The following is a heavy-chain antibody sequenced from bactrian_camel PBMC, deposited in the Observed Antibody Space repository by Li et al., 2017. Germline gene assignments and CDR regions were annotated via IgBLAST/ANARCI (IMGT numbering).Heavy chain of an antibody. D-gene: IGHD2*01. V-gene: IGHV3S40*01. CDR2: IATGSGNT. Sequence: DVQLVESGGGSVRAGGSLRLSCAGFGYTYSRPCGGWFRQAVGKEREGVARIATGSGNTYYADSVKGRFTISQDNAKNTVYLQMNSLKPEDTAMYYCAARGPYCYTKLSVRDFTYWGQGTQVTVS. CDR3: AARGPYCYTKLSVRDFTY. CDR1: GYTYSRPC. J-gene: IGHJ6*01.